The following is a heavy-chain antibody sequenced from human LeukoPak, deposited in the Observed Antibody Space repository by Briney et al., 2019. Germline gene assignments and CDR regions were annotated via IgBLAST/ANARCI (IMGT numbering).Heavy chain of an antibody. CDR1: GGTFSSYA. J-gene: IGHJ4*02. D-gene: IGHD3-22*01. CDR2: IIPIFGTA. Sequence: GASVKVSCKASGGTFSSYAISWVRQAPGQGLGWMGGIIPIFGTANYAQKFQGRVTITADESTSTAYMELSSLRSEDTAVYYCARSWANYYDSSGYPGFDYWGQGTLVTVSS. V-gene: IGHV1-69*01. CDR3: ARSWANYYDSSGYPGFDY.